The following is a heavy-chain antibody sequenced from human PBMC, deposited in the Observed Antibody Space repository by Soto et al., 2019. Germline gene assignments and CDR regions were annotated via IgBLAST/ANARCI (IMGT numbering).Heavy chain of an antibody. D-gene: IGHD4-17*01. J-gene: IGHJ3*02. CDR1: GFTFSSYS. V-gene: IGHV3-48*01. Sequence: EVQLVESGGGLVQPGGSLRLSCAASGFTFSSYSMNWVRQAPGKGLEWVSYISSSSSTIYYADCVKGRFTISRDNAKNSLYLQMNSLRAEDTAVYYCARDDYGDYFRDDAFDIWGQGTMVTVSS. CDR2: ISSSSSTI. CDR3: ARDDYGDYFRDDAFDI.